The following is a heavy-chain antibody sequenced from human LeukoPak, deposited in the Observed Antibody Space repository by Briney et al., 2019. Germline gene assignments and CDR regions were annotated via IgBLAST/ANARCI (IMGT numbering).Heavy chain of an antibody. Sequence: SETLSLTCTVSGGSISSSSYYWGWIRQPPGKGLEWIGSIYYSGSTYYNPSLKSRVTISVDTSKNQFSLKLSSVTAADTAVYYCARGSSGSDYPRHDYWGQGTLVTVSS. CDR3: ARGSSGSDYPRHDY. CDR1: GGSISSSSYY. D-gene: IGHD2-21*02. V-gene: IGHV4-39*07. CDR2: IYYSGST. J-gene: IGHJ4*02.